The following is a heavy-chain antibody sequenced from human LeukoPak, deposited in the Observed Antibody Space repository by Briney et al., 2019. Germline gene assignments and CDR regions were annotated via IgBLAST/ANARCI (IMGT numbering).Heavy chain of an antibody. Sequence: TSETLSLTCTVSGGSISSYYWSWIRQPPGKGLEWIGYIYYSGSTNYNPSLKSRVTISVDTSKNQFSLKLSSVTAADTAVYYCARDIGGVSDYWGQGTLVTVSS. CDR1: GGSISSYY. J-gene: IGHJ4*02. D-gene: IGHD3-16*01. V-gene: IGHV4-59*01. CDR3: ARDIGGVSDY. CDR2: IYYSGST.